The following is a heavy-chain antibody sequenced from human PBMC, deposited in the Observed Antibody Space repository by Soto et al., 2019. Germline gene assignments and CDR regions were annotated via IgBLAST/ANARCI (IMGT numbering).Heavy chain of an antibody. CDR2: ISRYGDFT. CDR1: GFHFNTDA. V-gene: IGHV3-23*01. D-gene: IGHD3-22*01. J-gene: IGHJ4*02. CDR3: AKDRYLDHDSRGYLFDN. Sequence: PGGSLRLPRAASGFHFNTDAIGLVRQAPGKGLEWVSAISRYGDFTYYADSVEGRFTISRDNSKNTLYLQMNSLRAEDTALYYCAKDRYLDHDSRGYLFDNWGQGTLVTVSS.